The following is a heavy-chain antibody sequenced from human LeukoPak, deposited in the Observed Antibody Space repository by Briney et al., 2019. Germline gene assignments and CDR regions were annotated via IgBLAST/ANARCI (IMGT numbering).Heavy chain of an antibody. CDR1: GFTFSNYW. Sequence: GGTLRLSCAASGFTFSNYWMSWVRRAPGKGLGWVANIKQDGSETYYVDSVRGRFTISSDNARNSLYLQMNSLRAEDTAVYYCARDFWGAYRVDYFDYWGQGPLVTVSS. V-gene: IGHV3-7*01. J-gene: IGHJ4*02. CDR3: ARDFWGAYRVDYFDY. D-gene: IGHD3-3*01. CDR2: IKQDGSET.